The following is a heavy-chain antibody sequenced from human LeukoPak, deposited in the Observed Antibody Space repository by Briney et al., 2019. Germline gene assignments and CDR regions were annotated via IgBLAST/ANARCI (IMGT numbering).Heavy chain of an antibody. Sequence: GGSLRLSCAASGFTFSDYYMSWIRQAPGKGLEWVSGISGGGGATYYADSVKGRFTISRDNSKNTLYLQMNSLRAEDTAVYYCASMAQWLVLYYFDYWGQGTLVTVSS. CDR3: ASMAQWLVLYYFDY. CDR1: GFTFSDYY. D-gene: IGHD6-19*01. CDR2: ISGGGGAT. J-gene: IGHJ4*02. V-gene: IGHV3-23*01.